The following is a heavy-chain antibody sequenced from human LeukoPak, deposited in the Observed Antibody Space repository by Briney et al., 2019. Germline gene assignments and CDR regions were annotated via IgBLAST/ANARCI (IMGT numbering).Heavy chain of an antibody. CDR3: ARSPVGVRKKHDL. Sequence: GASVKVSCKASGYTFTSYDINWVRQAPGQGLEWMEWMNPTSGHAGYVQKFQGRITMTRDTSVSTAYMELNSLTSEDTAVYYCARSPVGVRKKHDLWGQGTLVIVSS. V-gene: IGHV1-8*01. J-gene: IGHJ5*02. CDR1: GYTFTSYD. CDR2: MNPTSGHA. D-gene: IGHD3-10*01.